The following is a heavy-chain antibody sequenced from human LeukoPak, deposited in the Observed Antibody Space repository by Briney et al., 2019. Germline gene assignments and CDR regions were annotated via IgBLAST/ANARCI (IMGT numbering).Heavy chain of an antibody. Sequence: PGGSLRLSCAASGFTFSNYAMSWVRQAPGKGLEWVSTSGGNGGSTYYGDSVKGRFTISRDNVKNTLHLQMSSLRAEDTAIYYCARRSGIAVAGAFDYWGQGTLVTVSS. CDR2: SGGNGGST. CDR1: GFTFSNYA. V-gene: IGHV3-23*01. D-gene: IGHD6-19*01. CDR3: ARRSGIAVAGAFDY. J-gene: IGHJ4*02.